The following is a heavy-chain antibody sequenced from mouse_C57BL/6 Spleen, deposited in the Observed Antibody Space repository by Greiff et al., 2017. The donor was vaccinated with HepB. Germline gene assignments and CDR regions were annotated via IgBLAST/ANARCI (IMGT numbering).Heavy chain of an antibody. D-gene: IGHD2-4*01. CDR1: GYAFSSYW. Sequence: QVQLKESGAELVKPGASVKISCKASGYAFSSYWMNWVKQRPGKGLEWIGQIYPGDGDTNYNGKFKGKATLTADKSFSTAYMQLSSLTSEDSAVYFCARGDYKYYFDYWGQGTTLTVSS. CDR2: IYPGDGDT. CDR3: ARGDYKYYFDY. V-gene: IGHV1-80*01. J-gene: IGHJ2*01.